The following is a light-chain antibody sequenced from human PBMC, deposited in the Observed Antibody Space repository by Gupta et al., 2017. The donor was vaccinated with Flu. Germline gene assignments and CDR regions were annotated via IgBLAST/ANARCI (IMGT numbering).Light chain of an antibody. J-gene: IGLJ2*01. CDR3: CSYAGSSTLV. CDR2: EVT. CDR1: SSDVGSYKL. Sequence: SITISFNGTSSDVGSYKLVSWYQQDAAKAHKLIINEVTKRPAVVSGRFSGSKSGNTSSLTISGLQAEDEADYYCCSYAGSSTLVFGGGTKLKVL. V-gene: IGLV2-23*02.